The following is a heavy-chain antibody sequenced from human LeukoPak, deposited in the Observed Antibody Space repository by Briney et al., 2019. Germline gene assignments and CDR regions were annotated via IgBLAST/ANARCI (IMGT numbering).Heavy chain of an antibody. D-gene: IGHD3-22*01. CDR1: GFTFKSYA. CDR2: INTNGANT. J-gene: IGHJ4*02. CDR3: ARDRAYYYDSSGYYGCLDY. Sequence: GGSLRLSCSASGFTFKSYAMHWVRQAPGKGLEYVSSINTNGANTYYADSVKGRFTISRDNSKNTLYLQMNSLRAEDTAVYYCARDRAYYYDSSGYYGCLDYWGQGTLVTVSS. V-gene: IGHV3-64*04.